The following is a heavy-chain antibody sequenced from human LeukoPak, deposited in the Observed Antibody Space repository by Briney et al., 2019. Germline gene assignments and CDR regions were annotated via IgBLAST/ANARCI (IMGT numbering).Heavy chain of an antibody. CDR1: GGSFSDYY. D-gene: IGHD1-26*01. CDR2: INHSGST. Sequence: SETLSLTCAVYGGSFSDYYWSWIRQPPGKGLEWIGEINHSGSTNYNPSLKSRITISVDTSRNQISLKLSSVTAADTAVYYCARDSGRYLSLYYYYGMDVWGQGTTVTVSS. J-gene: IGHJ6*02. CDR3: ARDSGRYLSLYYYYGMDV. V-gene: IGHV4-34*01.